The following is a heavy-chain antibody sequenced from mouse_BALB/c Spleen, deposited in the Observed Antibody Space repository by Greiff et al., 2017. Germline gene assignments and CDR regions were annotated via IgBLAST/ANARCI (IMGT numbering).Heavy chain of an antibody. Sequence: EVMLVESGGGLVKPGGSLKLSCAASGFTFSSYAMSWVRQSPEKRLEWVAEISSGGSYTYYPDTVTGRFTISRDNAKNTLYLEMSSLRSEDTAMYYCAREGVRYFDVWGAGTTVTVSS. CDR3: AREGVRYFDV. CDR2: ISSGGSYT. CDR1: GFTFSSYA. D-gene: IGHD2-14*01. J-gene: IGHJ1*01. V-gene: IGHV5-9-4*01.